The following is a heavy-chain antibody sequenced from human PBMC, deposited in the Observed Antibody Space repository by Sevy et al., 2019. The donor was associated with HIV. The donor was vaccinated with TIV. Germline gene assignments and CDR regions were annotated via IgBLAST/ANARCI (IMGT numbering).Heavy chain of an antibody. CDR1: GFSFSIYW. V-gene: IGHV3-7*01. D-gene: IGHD5-18*01. CDR2: MKQDGSEE. CDR3: VREGLGGYSYSLDY. Sequence: GGSLRLSCAASGFSFSIYWMSWVRQAPGKGLEWVATMKQDGSEEDYVDSVKGRFTISRDNAKNSLFLQVNSRSAEDTAVYYCVREGLGGYSYSLDYWGHGTLVTVSS. J-gene: IGHJ4*01.